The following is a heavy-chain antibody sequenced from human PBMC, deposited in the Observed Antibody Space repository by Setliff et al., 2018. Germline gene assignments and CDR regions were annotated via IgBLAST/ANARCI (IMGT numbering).Heavy chain of an antibody. CDR1: GFTFSGYS. J-gene: IGHJ4*02. V-gene: IGHV3-48*04. CDR2: ISHSDNSI. CDR3: MNWDGAF. D-gene: IGHD1-26*01. Sequence: PGGSLRLSCEASGFTFSGYSMNWVRQAPGKGLEWVAYISHSDNSIYYADSVKGRFTISRDDAKNSLYLQMNSLRAEDTAVYYCMNWDGAFWGRGTLVTVSS.